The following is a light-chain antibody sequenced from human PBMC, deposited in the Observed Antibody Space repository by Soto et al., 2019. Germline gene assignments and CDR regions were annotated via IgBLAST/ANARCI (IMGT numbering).Light chain of an antibody. CDR3: QQYNNWPWT. CDR2: GAS. Sequence: EIVMTQSPATLSVSPGERATLSCRASQSVSSNLAWYQQKRGQAPRLLIYGASTRATGIPARFIGSGSGTEFTLTISSLQSEDFAVYYCQQYNNWPWTFGQGTKVEIK. CDR1: QSVSSN. J-gene: IGKJ1*01. V-gene: IGKV3-15*01.